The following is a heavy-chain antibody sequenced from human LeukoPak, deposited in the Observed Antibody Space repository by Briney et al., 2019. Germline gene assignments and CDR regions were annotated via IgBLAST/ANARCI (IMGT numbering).Heavy chain of an antibody. D-gene: IGHD3-3*01. CDR2: ISGSGGST. Sequence: GGSLRLSCAASGFTFSSYAMSWVRQAPGKGLEWVSTISGSGGSTYYADSVKGRFTISRDNAKNSLYLQMNSLRTEDTALYYCIKEILPGGLDYWGQGTLVTVSS. CDR3: IKEILPGGLDY. J-gene: IGHJ4*02. V-gene: IGHV3-23*01. CDR1: GFTFSSYA.